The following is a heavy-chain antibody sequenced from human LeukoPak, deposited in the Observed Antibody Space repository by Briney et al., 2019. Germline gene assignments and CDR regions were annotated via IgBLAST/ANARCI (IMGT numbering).Heavy chain of an antibody. V-gene: IGHV1-18*01. CDR2: ISAYNGNT. D-gene: IGHD3-22*01. J-gene: IGHJ5*02. CDR3: ASLEYYYDSSGPWT. CDR1: GYTFTSYG. Sequence: ASVKVSCKASGYTFTSYGISWVRQAPGQGLEWMGWISAYNGNTNYAQKLQGRVTMTTDTSTSTAYMELRSLRSDDTAVYYCASLEYYYDSSGPWTWGQGTLVTVSS.